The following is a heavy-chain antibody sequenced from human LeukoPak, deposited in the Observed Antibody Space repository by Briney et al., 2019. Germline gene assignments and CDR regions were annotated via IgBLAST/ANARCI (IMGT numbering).Heavy chain of an antibody. V-gene: IGHV3-13*01. CDR3: ARGAPGHSRCSSTSCYANWFDP. J-gene: IGHJ5*02. Sequence: TGGSLRLSCAASGFTFSSYDMHWVRQATGKGLEWVSAIGTAGDTYYPGSVKGRFTISRENAKNSLYLQMNSLRAGDTAVYYCARGAPGHSRCSSTSCYANWFDPWGQGTLVTVSS. CDR1: GFTFSSYD. CDR2: IGTAGDT. D-gene: IGHD2-2*01.